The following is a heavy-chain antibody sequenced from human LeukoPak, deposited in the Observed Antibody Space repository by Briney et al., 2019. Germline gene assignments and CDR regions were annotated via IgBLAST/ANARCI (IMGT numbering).Heavy chain of an antibody. CDR3: ARWIGGFDF. V-gene: IGHV3-7*01. CDR1: GFSFSGYW. D-gene: IGHD3-10*01. Sequence: GGSLRLSCAASGFSFSGYWMNWVRQTPGKGLEWVANINNNGTEKYYLDSVEGRFTISRDNTKNSLFLQMNSLRAEDTAVYYCARWIGGFDFWGQGDLVTVSS. CDR2: INNNGTEK. J-gene: IGHJ4*02.